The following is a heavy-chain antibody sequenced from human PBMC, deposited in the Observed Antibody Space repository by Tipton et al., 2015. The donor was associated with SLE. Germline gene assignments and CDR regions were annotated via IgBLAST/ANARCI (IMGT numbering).Heavy chain of an antibody. CDR3: ASRAESAAFHI. CDR1: GFTFSTYI. V-gene: IGHV3-21*03. Sequence: SLRLSCAASGFTFSTYIMNWVRQAPGKGLEWVSSISSCSSYIYYADSVKGRFTISRDNAKNSLYLQMNGLRAEDTAVYYCASRAESAAFHIWGQGTMVTVSS. CDR2: ISSCSSYI. J-gene: IGHJ3*02. D-gene: IGHD2/OR15-2a*01.